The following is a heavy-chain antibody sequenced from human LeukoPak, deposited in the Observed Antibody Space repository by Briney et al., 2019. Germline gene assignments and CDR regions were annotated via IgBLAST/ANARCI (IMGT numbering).Heavy chain of an antibody. CDR1: GGSISSGTYY. J-gene: IGHJ5*02. CDR3: ARESPYYYDSSGYYT. D-gene: IGHD3-22*01. V-gene: IGHV4-61*02. Sequence: SQTLSLTCTVSGGSISSGTYYWTWIRQPAGKGLEWIGRIYTSGSTNYNPSLKSRVTISVDTSKNQFSLKLSSVTAADTAVYYCARESPYYYDSSGYYTWGQGTLVTVSS. CDR2: IYTSGST.